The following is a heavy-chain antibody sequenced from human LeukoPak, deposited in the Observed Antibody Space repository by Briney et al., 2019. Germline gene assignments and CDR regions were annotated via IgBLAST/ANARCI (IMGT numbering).Heavy chain of an antibody. CDR2: INHSGST. V-gene: IGHV4-34*01. D-gene: IGHD6-13*01. Sequence: SETLSLTCAVYGGSFSGYYWSWIRQPPGKGLEWIGEINHSGSTNYNPSLKSRVTISVDTSKNQFSLKLCSVTAADTAVYYCARVRFSSSWFDYWGQGTLVTVSS. CDR3: ARVRFSSSWFDY. J-gene: IGHJ4*02. CDR1: GGSFSGYY.